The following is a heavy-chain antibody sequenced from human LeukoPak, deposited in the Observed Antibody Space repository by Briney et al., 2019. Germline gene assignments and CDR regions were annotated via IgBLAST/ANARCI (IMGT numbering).Heavy chain of an antibody. V-gene: IGHV3-64*01. CDR1: GFNFSNYP. Sequence: PGGSLRLSCAASGFNFSNYPMHWVRQAPGKGLEYVSAISSNGGSTYYANSVKGRFTISRDNSKSTLYLQMGSLRAEDMAVYYCARARAVAGTFDYWGQGTLVTVSS. J-gene: IGHJ4*02. D-gene: IGHD6-19*01. CDR3: ARARAVAGTFDY. CDR2: ISSNGGST.